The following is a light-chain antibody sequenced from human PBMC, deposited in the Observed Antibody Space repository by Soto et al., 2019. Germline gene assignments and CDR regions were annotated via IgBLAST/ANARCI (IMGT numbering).Light chain of an antibody. V-gene: IGLV2-14*01. J-gene: IGLJ3*02. Sequence: QSALTQPASVSGSPGQSIAISCTGTNRDVGGYNYVSWYQQFPGKAPQLLIYEVSVRPSGISNRFSGSKSGNTASLTISGLQAEDEAVYYCSSFERSGTRVIGGGTKLTVL. CDR1: NRDVGGYNY. CDR2: EVS. CDR3: SSFERSGTRV.